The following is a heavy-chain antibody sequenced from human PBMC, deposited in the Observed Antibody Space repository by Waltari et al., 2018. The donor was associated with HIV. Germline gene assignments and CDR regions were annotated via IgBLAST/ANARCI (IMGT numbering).Heavy chain of an antibody. CDR2: ISNEGSKK. CDR1: GFTFSSYG. Sequence: QVQLVESGGGVVQPRRSLRLSCAASGFTFSSYGMHWVRQAPGKGLEWGAVISNEGSKKKHADSVKGRFTISRDNSKNTLYLQMNSLRAEDTAVYYCAKDRQKIGYYDILTGYLDYWGQGTLVTVSS. V-gene: IGHV3-30*18. CDR3: AKDRQKIGYYDILTGYLDY. J-gene: IGHJ4*02. D-gene: IGHD3-9*01.